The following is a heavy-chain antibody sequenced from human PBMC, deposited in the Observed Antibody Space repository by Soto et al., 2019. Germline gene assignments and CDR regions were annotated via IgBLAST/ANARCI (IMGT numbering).Heavy chain of an antibody. J-gene: IGHJ4*02. CDR2: IIPILGIA. D-gene: IGHD5-12*01. CDR1: GGTFSSYT. Sequence: QVQLVQSGAEVKKPGSSLKVSCKASGGTFSSYTISWVRQAPGQGLEWMGRIIPILGIANYAQKFQGRVTITADKSTSTAYMELSSLRSEDTAVYYCAREGLGDGYNSYWGQGTLVTVSS. CDR3: AREGLGDGYNSY. V-gene: IGHV1-69*08.